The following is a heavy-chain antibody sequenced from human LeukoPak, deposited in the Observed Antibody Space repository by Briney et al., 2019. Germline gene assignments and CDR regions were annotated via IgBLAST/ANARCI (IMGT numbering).Heavy chain of an antibody. Sequence: ASVKVSCKVSGYTLTELSIHWVQQAPGKGLEWMGYFDPEDAETIYAQKFQGRVTMTEDTSTDTAYMDLSSLRSEDTAVYYCATAVFGATFDYWGQGTLVTVSS. CDR1: GYTLTELS. D-gene: IGHD3-10*02. CDR3: ATAVFGATFDY. V-gene: IGHV1-24*01. CDR2: FDPEDAET. J-gene: IGHJ4*02.